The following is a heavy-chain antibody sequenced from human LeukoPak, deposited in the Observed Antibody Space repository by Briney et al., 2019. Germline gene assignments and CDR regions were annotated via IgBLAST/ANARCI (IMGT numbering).Heavy chain of an antibody. V-gene: IGHV3-30-3*01. CDR1: GFTFSSYA. CDR3: ARDGLERVVTATKYYYYYGMDV. Sequence: PGGSLRLSCAASGFTFSSYAMHWVRQAPGKGLEWVAVISYDGSNKYYADSVKGRFTISRDNAKNSLYLQMTSLRAEDTAVYYCARDGLERVVTATKYYYYYGMDVWGQGTTVTVSS. D-gene: IGHD2-21*02. CDR2: ISYDGSNK. J-gene: IGHJ6*02.